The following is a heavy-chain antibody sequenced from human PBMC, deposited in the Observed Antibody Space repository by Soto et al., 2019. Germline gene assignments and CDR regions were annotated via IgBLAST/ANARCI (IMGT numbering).Heavy chain of an antibody. Sequence: GGSLRLSCAASGFTFSGSAMHWVRQASGKGLEWVGRIRSKANSYATAYAASVKGRFTISRDDSKNTAYLQMNSLKTEDTAVYYCTRHASTPYCSSTSCYDYWGQGTLVTVSS. J-gene: IGHJ4*02. D-gene: IGHD2-2*01. CDR2: IRSKANSYAT. V-gene: IGHV3-73*01. CDR1: GFTFSGSA. CDR3: TRHASTPYCSSTSCYDY.